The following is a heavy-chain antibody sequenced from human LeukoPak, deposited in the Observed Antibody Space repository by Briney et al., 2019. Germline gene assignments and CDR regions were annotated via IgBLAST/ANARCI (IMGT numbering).Heavy chain of an antibody. V-gene: IGHV3-23*01. CDR3: AKIGLIGNWYFDL. CDR1: TFTFSSHG. CDR2: ISAGGDLT. J-gene: IGHJ2*01. Sequence: GGSLRLSCAASTFTFSSHGMSWVRQAPGKGPEWVSCISAGGDLTYYADSVKGRFTISRDNPKNTLYLQMNSLRAEDTAMYYCAKIGLIGNWYFDLWGRGTLVTVSS. D-gene: IGHD1-26*01.